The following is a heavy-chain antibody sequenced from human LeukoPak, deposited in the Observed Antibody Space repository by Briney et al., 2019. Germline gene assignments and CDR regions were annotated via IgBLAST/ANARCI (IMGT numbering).Heavy chain of an antibody. CDR3: AKAAGKYNWNPDS. Sequence: GGSLRLSCATSGFTFSTYGMEWVRQAPGKGLEWVAVTSYDENEYYVDSVKGRFTISRDNSKNTLYLQMNSLRAEDTAVYYCAKAAGKYNWNPDSWGQGTLVTVSS. D-gene: IGHD1-20*01. V-gene: IGHV3-30*18. J-gene: IGHJ4*02. CDR1: GFTFSTYG. CDR2: TSYDENE.